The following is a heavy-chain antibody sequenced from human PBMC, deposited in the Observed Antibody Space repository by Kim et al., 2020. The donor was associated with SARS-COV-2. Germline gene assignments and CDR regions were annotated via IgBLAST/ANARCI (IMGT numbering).Heavy chain of an antibody. Sequence: SQTLSLTCAVYGGSFSGYYWSWIRQSPGKGLEWIGEINHSGSTNYNPPLKSRVTISVDTSKNQFSLKLSSVTAADTAVYYCARGRSMTIFGVVIIHYSMDVWGQGTTVTVSS. J-gene: IGHJ6*02. CDR3: ARGRSMTIFGVVIIHYSMDV. V-gene: IGHV4-34*01. CDR1: GGSFSGYY. CDR2: INHSGST. D-gene: IGHD3-3*01.